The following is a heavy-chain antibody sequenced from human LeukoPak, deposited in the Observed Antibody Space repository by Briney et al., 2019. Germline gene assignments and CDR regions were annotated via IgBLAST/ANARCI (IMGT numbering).Heavy chain of an antibody. CDR2: INPSGGST. J-gene: IGHJ4*02. Sequence: ASVKVSCKASGYTFTSYYMHWVRQAPGQGLEWMGIINPSGGSTSYAQKFQGRVTMTRDMSTSTVYMELNSLRAEDTAVYYCAKVRNRIQGAVDYWGQGTLVTVSS. V-gene: IGHV1-46*01. CDR3: AKVRNRIQGAVDY. D-gene: IGHD1-26*01. CDR1: GYTFTSYY.